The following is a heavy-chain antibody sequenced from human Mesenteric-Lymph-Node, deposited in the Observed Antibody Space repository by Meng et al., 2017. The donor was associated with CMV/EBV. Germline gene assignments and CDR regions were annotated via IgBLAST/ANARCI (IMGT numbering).Heavy chain of an antibody. CDR3: AKEITVAGYAFDV. J-gene: IGHJ3*01. V-gene: IGHV1-2*02. D-gene: IGHD1-14*01. CDR1: GYTFTDYY. CDR2: INPATGVT. Sequence: ASVKVSCKASGYTFTDYYIHWMRQAPGQGLEFMGWINPATGVTKYTRRFQDRFTMARDTSISTAYLEVRRLRSDDTAVYYCAKEITVAGYAFDVWGQGTMVTVSS.